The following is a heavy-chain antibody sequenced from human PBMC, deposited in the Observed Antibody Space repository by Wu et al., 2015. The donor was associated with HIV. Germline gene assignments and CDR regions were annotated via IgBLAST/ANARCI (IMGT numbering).Heavy chain of an antibody. CDR1: GYSFNDYY. CDR3: AKGGVYGVNVGDYSYYYYIDV. J-gene: IGHJ6*03. D-gene: IGHD4-23*01. Sequence: QVQLVQSAAEVKKPGASVKVSCKTSGYSFNDYYIHWVRQAPGQGLEWMGWISAYNGNTNYAQKLQGRVTMTIDTSTSTVYMELRSLRSDDTAVYYCAKGGVYGVNVGDYSYYYYIDVWGKGTTVTVSS. CDR2: ISAYNGNT. V-gene: IGHV1-18*01.